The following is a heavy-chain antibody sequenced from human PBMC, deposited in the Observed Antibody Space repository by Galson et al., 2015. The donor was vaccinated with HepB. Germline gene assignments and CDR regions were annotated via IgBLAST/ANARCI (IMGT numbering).Heavy chain of an antibody. J-gene: IGHJ4*02. D-gene: IGHD3-22*01. V-gene: IGHV3-9*01. CDR2: ISWNSGSI. Sequence: SLRLSCAASGFTFDDYAMHWVRQAPGKGLEWVSGISWNSGSIGYADSVKGRFTISRDNAKNSLYLQMNSLRAEDTALYYCAKGRFNDYDSSDPFDYWGQGTLVTVSS. CDR1: GFTFDDYA. CDR3: AKGRFNDYDSSDPFDY.